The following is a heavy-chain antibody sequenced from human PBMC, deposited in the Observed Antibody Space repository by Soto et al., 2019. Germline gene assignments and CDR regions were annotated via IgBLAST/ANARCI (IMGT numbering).Heavy chain of an antibody. Sequence: ASVRVSCKASGDNYINYGIGWVRQAPGQGLERMGWISANNGDTNFVQKFHHRLNMTTDASTSTAYMELRSLTSDDTAIYYCARDRGVASLVAVNTHYYYFMDVSCKGTTITVSS. CDR3: ARDRGVASLVAVNTHYYYFMDV. J-gene: IGHJ6*03. CDR2: ISANNGDT. V-gene: IGHV1-18*01. CDR1: GDNYINYG. D-gene: IGHD6-19*01.